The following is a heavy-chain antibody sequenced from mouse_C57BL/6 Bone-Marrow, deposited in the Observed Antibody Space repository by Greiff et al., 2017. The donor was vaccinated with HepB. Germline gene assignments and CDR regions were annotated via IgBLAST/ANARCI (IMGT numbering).Heavy chain of an antibody. CDR3: ASNSWFAY. Sequence: HLVASGGGLVKPGGSLKLSCAASGFTFSDYGMHWVRQAPEKGLEWVAYISSGSSTIYYADTVKGRFTISRDNAKNTLFLQMTSLRSEDTAMYYCASNSWFAYWGQGTLVTVSA. CDR1: GFTFSDYG. J-gene: IGHJ3*01. V-gene: IGHV5-17*01. CDR2: ISSGSSTI.